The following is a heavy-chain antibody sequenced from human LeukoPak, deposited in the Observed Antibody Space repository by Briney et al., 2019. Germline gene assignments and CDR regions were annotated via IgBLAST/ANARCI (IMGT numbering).Heavy chain of an antibody. CDR2: MNPNSGGT. CDR1: GYTFTSYD. V-gene: IGHV1-2*02. CDR3: ARVPRRQQLVLWWFDP. Sequence: ASVKVSCKASGYTFTSYDITWVRQATGQGLEWMGWMNPNSGGTNYAQKFQGRVTMTRDTSISTAYMELSRLRSDDTAVYYCARVPRRQQLVLWWFDPWGQGTLVTVSS. D-gene: IGHD6-13*01. J-gene: IGHJ5*02.